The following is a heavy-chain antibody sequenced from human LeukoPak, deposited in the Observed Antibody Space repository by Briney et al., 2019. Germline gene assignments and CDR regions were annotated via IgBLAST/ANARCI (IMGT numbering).Heavy chain of an antibody. CDR1: GDSITSSH. D-gene: IGHD2-15*01. CDR3: ARYCSGSNCYWGPYYHYGMDV. V-gene: IGHV4-59*01. CDR2: VYYSGNP. Sequence: SETLSLTCTVSGDSITSSHWIWIRQPPGKGLEWIGFVYYSGNPHYNPSLKSRVTISVDTSKNQFSLKLNSVTAADTAVYFCARYCSGSNCYWGPYYHYGMDVWGQGTTVIVSS. J-gene: IGHJ6*02.